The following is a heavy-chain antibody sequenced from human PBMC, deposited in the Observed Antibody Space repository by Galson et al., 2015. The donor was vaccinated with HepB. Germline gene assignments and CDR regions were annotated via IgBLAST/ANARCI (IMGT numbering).Heavy chain of an antibody. CDR2: ISSKNTYI. V-gene: IGHV3-21*06. D-gene: IGHD5-24*01. CDR3: ARDEVGNGYNAHFDY. Sequence: SLRLSCAASGFTFSTYAVNWVRQAPGKGLEWVSSISSKNTYIYYADSVKGRFAISRDNAKNFLFLQMNSLRAEDTAVYYCARDEVGNGYNAHFDYWGQGTLVTVSS. J-gene: IGHJ4*02. CDR1: GFTFSTYA.